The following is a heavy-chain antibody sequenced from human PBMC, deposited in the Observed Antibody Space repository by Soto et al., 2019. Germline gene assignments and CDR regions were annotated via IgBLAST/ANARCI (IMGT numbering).Heavy chain of an antibody. J-gene: IGHJ4*02. CDR2: IRGSGGST. V-gene: IGHV3-23*01. D-gene: IGHD3-3*01. CDR3: AKAPTAKFLSGPQYFDY. CDR1: AFTFSNYA. Sequence: GGSLRPSCAASAFTFSNYAMNWVRQAPGEGLEWISAIRGSGGSTYYADSVKGRFTISRDNSKNTLYLQMNSLRAEDTAVYYCAKAPTAKFLSGPQYFDYWGQGTLVTVSS.